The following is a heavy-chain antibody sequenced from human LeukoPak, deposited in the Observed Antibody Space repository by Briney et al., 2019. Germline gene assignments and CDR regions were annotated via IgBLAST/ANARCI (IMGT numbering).Heavy chain of an antibody. CDR2: IYYSGST. V-gene: IGHV4-59*01. J-gene: IGHJ4*02. CDR3: ARDGGFDYDSSGYYYGLFDY. D-gene: IGHD3-22*01. Sequence: SETLSLTCTASGGSISSYYWSWIRQPPGKGLEWIGYIYYSGSTNYNPSLKSRVTISVDTSKNQFSLKLSSVTAADTAVYYCARDGGFDYDSSGYYYGLFDYWGQGTLVAVSS. CDR1: GGSISSYY.